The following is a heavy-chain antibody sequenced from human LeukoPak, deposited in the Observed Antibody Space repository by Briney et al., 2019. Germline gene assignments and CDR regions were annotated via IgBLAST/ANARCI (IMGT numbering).Heavy chain of an antibody. CDR1: GFTFSSYW. V-gene: IGHV3-7*01. CDR2: IKQDGSER. J-gene: IGHJ4*02. Sequence: GGSLRLSCAASGFTFSSYWMSWVRQVPGKGLEWVANIKQDGSERYYVDSVRGRFTISRDNAKNSLYLQMNSLRAEDTAVYYCARSGYRSSSPFDYWGQGTLVTVSS. CDR3: ARSGYRSSSPFDY. D-gene: IGHD6-13*01.